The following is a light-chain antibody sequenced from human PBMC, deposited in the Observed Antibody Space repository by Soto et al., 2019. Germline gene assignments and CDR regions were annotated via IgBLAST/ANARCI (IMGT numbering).Light chain of an antibody. Sequence: DIQMTQSPSSLSASVGDRVTITCRASQSISSYLNWYQQKPGKAPKLLIYAASSLQSGVPSRFSGSGSGTEFTLTISSLQPDDFATYYCQNYNSYSEACGQGTKVDI. CDR3: QNYNSYSEA. CDR1: QSISSY. V-gene: IGKV1-39*01. J-gene: IGKJ1*01. CDR2: AAS.